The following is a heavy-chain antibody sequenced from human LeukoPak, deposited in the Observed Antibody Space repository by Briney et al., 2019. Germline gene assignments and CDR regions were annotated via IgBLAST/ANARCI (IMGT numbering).Heavy chain of an antibody. CDR2: IDPSDSYT. J-gene: IGHJ6*02. CDR1: GYSFTSYW. V-gene: IGHV5-10-1*01. CDR3: ARHFLGELPDMDV. D-gene: IGHD1-26*01. Sequence: GESLMISCQGSGYSFTSYWISWVRPMPGKGLEWMGRIDPSDSYTKYSPSFQGHVTISGDESISTAYLQWSSLKASDTAMYYCARHFLGELPDMDVWGQGTTVTVSS.